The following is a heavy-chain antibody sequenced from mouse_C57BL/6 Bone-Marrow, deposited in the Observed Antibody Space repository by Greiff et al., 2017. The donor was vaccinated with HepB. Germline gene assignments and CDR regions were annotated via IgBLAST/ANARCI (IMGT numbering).Heavy chain of an antibody. CDR1: GFTFSDFY. Sequence: EVKVVESGGGLVQSGRSLRLSCATSGFTFSDFYMEWVRQAPGKGLEWIAASRNKANDYPTEYSASVKGRFMVSRDTSQSILYLQMNALRAEDTAIYYCARDENYDGSSPSWFAYWGQGTLVTVSA. J-gene: IGHJ3*01. CDR3: ARDENYDGSSPSWFAY. D-gene: IGHD1-1*01. CDR2: SRNKANDYPT. V-gene: IGHV7-1*01.